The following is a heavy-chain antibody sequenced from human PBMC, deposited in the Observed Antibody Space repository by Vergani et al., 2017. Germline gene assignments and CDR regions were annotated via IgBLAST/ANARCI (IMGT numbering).Heavy chain of an antibody. D-gene: IGHD2-21*01. CDR1: GGSFDNIV. J-gene: IGHJ6*01. CDR3: AIIPKYYG. V-gene: IGHV1-69*13. CDR2: IIPVLGSA. Sequence: QVQLVQSGAEVKKPGSSVKVSCKASGGSFDNIVFTWVRQAPGQGLEWVGRIIPVLGSAKYAQKFQGRVTITADVSTTTAYMEVNSLRSDDTAFYYCAIIPKYYG.